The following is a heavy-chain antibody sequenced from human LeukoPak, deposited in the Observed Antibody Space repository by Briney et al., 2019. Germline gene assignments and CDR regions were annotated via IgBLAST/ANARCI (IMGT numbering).Heavy chain of an antibody. J-gene: IGHJ4*02. V-gene: IGHV3-21*01. Sequence: GGSLRLSCAASGFTFNSYSMSWVRQAPGRGLEWVSAISSSSSYIYYADSVKGRFTISRDNAKNSLYLQMNSLRAEDTAVYYCARDRVSWYGGNSCDYWGQGTLVTVSS. CDR3: ARDRVSWYGGNSCDY. CDR1: GFTFNSYS. CDR2: ISSSSSYI. D-gene: IGHD4-23*01.